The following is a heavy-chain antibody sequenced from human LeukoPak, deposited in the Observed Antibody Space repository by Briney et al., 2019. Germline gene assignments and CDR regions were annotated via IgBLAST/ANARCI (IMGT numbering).Heavy chain of an antibody. J-gene: IGHJ4*02. Sequence: GGSLRLSCAASGFTFSSYSMNWVRQAPGKGLEWISYISSTGSIIYYADSVKGRFTISRDNAKNSLYLQINSLRAEDTAVYYCARDNGGYVTYFDYWGQGTLVTVSS. V-gene: IGHV3-48*04. CDR1: GFTFSSYS. CDR3: ARDNGGYVTYFDY. D-gene: IGHD5-12*01. CDR2: ISSTGSII.